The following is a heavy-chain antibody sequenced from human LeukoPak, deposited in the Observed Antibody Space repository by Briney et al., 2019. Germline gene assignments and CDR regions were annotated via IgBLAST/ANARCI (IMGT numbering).Heavy chain of an antibody. CDR3: AREERYGSSYDY. CDR1: GGSISSYY. Sequence: SETLSLTCTVSGGSISSYYWSWIRQPPGKGLEWIGGIYYSGSTNYNPSLKRRVTISVDTTKNQFSLKLSSVTAADTAVYYCAREERYGSSYDYWGQGTLVTVSS. J-gene: IGHJ4*02. CDR2: IYYSGST. V-gene: IGHV4-59*01. D-gene: IGHD3-10*01.